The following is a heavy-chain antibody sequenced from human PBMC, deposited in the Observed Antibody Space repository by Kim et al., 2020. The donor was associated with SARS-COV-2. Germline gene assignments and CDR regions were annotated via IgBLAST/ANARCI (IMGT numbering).Heavy chain of an antibody. J-gene: IGHJ6*03. CDR1: GITLSDHY. CDR2: TRNKANYYTT. Sequence: GGSLRLSCAASGITLSDHYMDWVRQAAGKGLEWVGRTRNKANYYTTEYAASVKGRFTISRDDSENSLYLQMNSLRTEDTAVYFCAREIQTTVPTLFGSDYYYYMDVWGKGTTVTVSS. V-gene: IGHV3-72*01. D-gene: IGHD4-17*01. CDR3: AREIQTTVPTLFGSDYYYYMDV.